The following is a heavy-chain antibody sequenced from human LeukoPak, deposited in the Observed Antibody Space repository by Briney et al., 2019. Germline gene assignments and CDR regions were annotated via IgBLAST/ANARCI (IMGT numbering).Heavy chain of an antibody. J-gene: IGHJ4*02. CDR3: ADSEPGYDFWSGYYRFDY. CDR2: IYYSGST. CDR1: GGSISSSSYY. V-gene: IGHV4-39*01. D-gene: IGHD3-3*01. Sequence: SETLSLTCTVSGGSISSSSYYWGWIRQPPGKGLEWIGSIYYSGSTYYNPSLKSRITISVDTSKNQFSLKLSSVTAADTAVYYCADSEPGYDFWSGYYRFDYWGQGTLVTVSS.